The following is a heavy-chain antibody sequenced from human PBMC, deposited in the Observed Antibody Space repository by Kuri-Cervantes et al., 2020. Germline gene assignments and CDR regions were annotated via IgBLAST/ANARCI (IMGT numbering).Heavy chain of an antibody. D-gene: IGHD1-1*01. V-gene: IGHV1-8*02. J-gene: IGHJ4*02. CDR1: GYTFTSYA. Sequence: APMKVSCKASGYTFTSYAMHWVRQAPGQGLEWMGWMNPNSGNTGYAQKFQGRVTMTRNTSISTAYMELSSLRSEGTAVYYCARGNGKLYDWGQGTLVTVSS. CDR3: ARGNGKLYD. CDR2: MNPNSGNT.